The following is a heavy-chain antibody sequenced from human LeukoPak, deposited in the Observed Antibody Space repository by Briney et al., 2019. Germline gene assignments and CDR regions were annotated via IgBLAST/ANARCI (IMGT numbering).Heavy chain of an antibody. CDR2: ISGSGGRT. D-gene: IGHD6-19*01. CDR1: GFTFSSYA. J-gene: IGHJ4*02. V-gene: IGHV3-23*01. Sequence: PGASLRLSCAASGFTFSSYAMSWVRQAPGKGLEWVSAISGSGGRTYYADPVKGRFTISRDNSKNTLYLQMNSLRAEDTAVYYCAKEKYSSGFFDYWGRGTLVTVSS. CDR3: AKEKYSSGFFDY.